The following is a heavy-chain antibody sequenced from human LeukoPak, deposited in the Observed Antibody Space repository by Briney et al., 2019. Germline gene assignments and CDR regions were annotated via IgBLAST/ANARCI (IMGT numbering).Heavy chain of an antibody. CDR2: IKSNTDGATT. D-gene: IGHD5-12*01. Sequence: PGGSLRLSCPASGFTFDDAWMSWVRQAPGKGLEWIGRIKSNTDGATTDYAAPVKGRFTISRDDSKNTLYLQMNSLKTEDTAVYYCTTENLRCWGQGTLVTVSS. CDR1: GFTFDDAW. J-gene: IGHJ4*02. V-gene: IGHV3-15*01. CDR3: TTENLRC.